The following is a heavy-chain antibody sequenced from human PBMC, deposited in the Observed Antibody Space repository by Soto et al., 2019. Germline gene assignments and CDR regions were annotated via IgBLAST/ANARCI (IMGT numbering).Heavy chain of an antibody. Sequence: SVKVSCKASGGTFSSYAISWVRQAPGQGLEWMGGIIPIFGTANYAQKFQGRVTITADESTSTAYMELSSLRSEDTAVYYCATRDTAMAANRNYYYYGMDVWGQGSLVTVSS. J-gene: IGHJ6*02. CDR3: ATRDTAMAANRNYYYYGMDV. V-gene: IGHV1-69*13. D-gene: IGHD5-18*01. CDR2: IIPIFGTA. CDR1: GGTFSSYA.